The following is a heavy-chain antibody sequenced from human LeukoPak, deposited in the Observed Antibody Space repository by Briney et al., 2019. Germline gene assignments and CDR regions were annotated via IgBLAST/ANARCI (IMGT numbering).Heavy chain of an antibody. CDR1: GYTFTNYG. CDR2: ISAYNGNT. V-gene: IGHV1-18*01. Sequence: GASVTVSCKASGYTFTNYGISWVRQAPGQGLAWMGWISAYNGNTNYAQKLQVRISMTTDTSTSTGYMELRSLSSDDTAVYYCARGSSGGRCSSVDAFDIWGQGTVVTVSS. CDR3: ARGSSGGRCSSVDAFDI. J-gene: IGHJ3*02. D-gene: IGHD2-15*01.